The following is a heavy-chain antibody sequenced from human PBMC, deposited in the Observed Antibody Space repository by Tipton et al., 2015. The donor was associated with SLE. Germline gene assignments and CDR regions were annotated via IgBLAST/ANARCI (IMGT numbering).Heavy chain of an antibody. Sequence: GLVKPSETLSLTCAVYGGSFSGHYWGWIRQPPGKGLDWIGSISYTETTYYNPSLKSRLTLSVDTSKNQFSLNLRSVTAADTAVYYCARRGDSTRGYAFDVWGQGTRVTVSS. J-gene: IGHJ3*01. CDR1: GGSFSGHY. CDR3: ARRGDSTRGYAFDV. V-gene: IGHV4-39*01. CDR2: ISYTETT. D-gene: IGHD3-16*01.